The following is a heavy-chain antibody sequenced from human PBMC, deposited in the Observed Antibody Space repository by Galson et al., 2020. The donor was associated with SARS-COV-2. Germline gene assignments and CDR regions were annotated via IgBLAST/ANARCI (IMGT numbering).Heavy chain of an antibody. D-gene: IGHD1-26*01. Sequence: GESLKISCAASGFTFSSYAMHWVRQAPGKGLEWVAVISYDGSNKYYADSVKGRFTISRDNYKHTLYLQMNSLRAEDTAVYYCARTYSGSYKYYFDYWGQGTTFTVAS. J-gene: IGHJ4*03. V-gene: IGHV3-30*01. CDR3: ARTYSGSYKYYFDY. CDR2: ISYDGSNK. CDR1: GFTFSSYA.